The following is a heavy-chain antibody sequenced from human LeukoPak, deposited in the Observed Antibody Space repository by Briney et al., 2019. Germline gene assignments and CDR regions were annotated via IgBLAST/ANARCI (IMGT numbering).Heavy chain of an antibody. V-gene: IGHV1-2*02. Sequence: ASVKVSCKASGYTFTGYYMHWVRQAPGQGLERMGWINPNSGGTNYAQKFQGRVTMTRDTSISTAYMELSRLRSDDTAVYYCASGGQHQHYYYYYMDVWGKGTTVTVSS. CDR3: ASGGQHQHYYYYYMDV. CDR2: INPNSGGT. J-gene: IGHJ6*03. CDR1: GYTFTGYY. D-gene: IGHD3-16*01.